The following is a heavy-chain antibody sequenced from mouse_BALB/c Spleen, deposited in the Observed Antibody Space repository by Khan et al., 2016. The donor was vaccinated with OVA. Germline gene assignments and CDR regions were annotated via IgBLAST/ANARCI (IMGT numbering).Heavy chain of an antibody. CDR2: INPSTGYT. Sequence: QVQLQQSGAELAKPGASVKMSCRASGYTFTNYWMHWVKQRPGQGLEWIGYINPSTGYTEYNQKFKDKATLTADKSSSTAYMQLSSLTSEDSAVYYSVNHGRSSAWFSYWGQGTLVTVSA. V-gene: IGHV1-7*01. D-gene: IGHD1-1*01. CDR1: GYTFTNYW. J-gene: IGHJ3*01. CDR3: VNHGRSSAWFSY.